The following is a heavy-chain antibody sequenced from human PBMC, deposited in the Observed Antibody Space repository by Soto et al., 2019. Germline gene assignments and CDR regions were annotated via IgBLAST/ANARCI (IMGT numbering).Heavy chain of an antibody. Sequence: GGSLRLSCAASGFTLSSYWMSWVRQAPGQGLERVANIKQDGSETYCVDSLKGRFTISRDNAKNSLYLQMNSLRAEDTAVYYCASFPFGIAAAGHYYYYGMDVWGQGTTVTVSS. CDR1: GFTLSSYW. V-gene: IGHV3-7*05. D-gene: IGHD6-13*01. CDR2: IKQDGSET. CDR3: ASFPFGIAAAGHYYYYGMDV. J-gene: IGHJ6*02.